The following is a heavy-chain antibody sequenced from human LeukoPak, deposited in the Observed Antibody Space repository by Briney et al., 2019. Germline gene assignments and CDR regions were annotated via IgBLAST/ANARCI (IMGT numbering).Heavy chain of an antibody. J-gene: IGHJ4*02. Sequence: ASVKVSCKASGYTFTSNYMYWVRQAPGQGLEWMGIINPSGGSTGYAQRSQGRVTMTTDTSTSTVYLELSSLTSEDTAVYYCARRGTGVDYWGQGTLVTVSS. V-gene: IGHV1-46*01. D-gene: IGHD3-16*01. CDR3: ARRGTGVDY. CDR2: INPSGGST. CDR1: GYTFTSNY.